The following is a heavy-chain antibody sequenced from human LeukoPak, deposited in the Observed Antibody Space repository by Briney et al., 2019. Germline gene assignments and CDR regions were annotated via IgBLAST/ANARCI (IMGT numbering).Heavy chain of an antibody. CDR1: GFTVSSNY. J-gene: IGHJ3*02. CDR2: IYSGGST. D-gene: IGHD3-22*01. CDR3: ARVPVVNNAFDI. V-gene: IGHV3-53*01. Sequence: SGGSLRLSCAASGFTVSSNYMSWVRQAAGKGLEWVSVIYSGGSTYYADSVKGRFTISRDNSKHTLYLQMNSLRAEDTAVYYCARVPVVNNAFDIWGQGTMVTVSS.